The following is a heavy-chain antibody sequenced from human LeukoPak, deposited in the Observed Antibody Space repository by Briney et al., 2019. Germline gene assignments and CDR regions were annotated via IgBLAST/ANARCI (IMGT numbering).Heavy chain of an antibody. Sequence: GASVKVSCKASGYTFTGYYMHWVRQAPGQGLEWMGIINPSGGSTNYAQKFQGRVTMTRDTSTSTVYMELSSLRSEDTAVYYCARDDNSGYFYGAGGYWGQGTLVTVSS. V-gene: IGHV1-46*01. CDR1: GYTFTGYY. J-gene: IGHJ4*02. D-gene: IGHD3-22*01. CDR3: ARDDNSGYFYGAGGY. CDR2: INPSGGST.